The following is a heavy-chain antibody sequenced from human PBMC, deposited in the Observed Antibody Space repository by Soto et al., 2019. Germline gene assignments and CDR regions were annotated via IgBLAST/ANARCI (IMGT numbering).Heavy chain of an antibody. CDR3: TRDRGTSMITKLFDY. CDR2: INPSGGGT. CDR1: GYTFTSYY. J-gene: IGHJ4*02. D-gene: IGHD3-16*01. Sequence: QVQLVQSGAEVKKPGASIKVSCKASGYTFTSYYLHWVRQAPGQGLEWMGIINPSGGGTSYAQKFQSRVTMXTDQSXXTVYMELSSLISDVTAVYYCTRDRGTSMITKLFDYWGQGTLVTVSS. V-gene: IGHV1-46*03.